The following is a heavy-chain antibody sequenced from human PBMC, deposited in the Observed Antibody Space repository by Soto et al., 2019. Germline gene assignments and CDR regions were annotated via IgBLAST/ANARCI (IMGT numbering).Heavy chain of an antibody. CDR2: ISPHNAKT. J-gene: IGHJ2*01. V-gene: IGHV1-18*01. D-gene: IGHD4-17*01. Sequence: QAQLVQSGPEVKEPGASVKVSCKASGYTFSSHGIYWVRQAPGQGLEWMGWISPHNAKTHYAQSLQGRVILTTDTSTSTAYMDLRSLRSDDTAVYYCVREAGDYDWYFDLWGRGTPVTVSS. CDR3: VREAGDYDWYFDL. CDR1: GYTFSSHG.